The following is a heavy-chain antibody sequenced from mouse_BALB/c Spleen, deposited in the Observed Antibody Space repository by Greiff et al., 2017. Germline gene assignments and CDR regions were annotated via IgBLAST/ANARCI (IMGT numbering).Heavy chain of an antibody. CDR2: IDPANGNT. J-gene: IGHJ3*01. D-gene: IGHD1-1*01. V-gene: IGHV14-3*02. CDR3: ARDYGSRGFAY. Sequence: VQLKESGAELVKPGASVKLSCTASGFNIKDTYMHWVKQRPEQGLEWIGRIDPANGNTKYDPKFQGKATITADTSSNTAYLQLSSLTSEDTAVYYCARDYGSRGFAYWGQGTLVTVSA. CDR1: GFNIKDTY.